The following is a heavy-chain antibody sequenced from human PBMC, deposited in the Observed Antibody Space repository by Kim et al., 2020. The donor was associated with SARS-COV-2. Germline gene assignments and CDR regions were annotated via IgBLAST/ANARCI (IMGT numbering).Heavy chain of an antibody. CDR2: THHSGAT. V-gene: IGHV4-39*01. CDR1: GYSITSAANY. Sequence: SETLSLICTVSGYSITSAANYWAWIRQPPGRDLEWIGSTHHSGATHFNPSLQSRITMSIDTSRSQFSLRLTSVTVADTAVYYCARHMSAGWIHNWYLDLWGRGTLVTVSS. CDR3: ARHMSAGWIHNWYLDL. J-gene: IGHJ2*01. D-gene: IGHD6-19*01.